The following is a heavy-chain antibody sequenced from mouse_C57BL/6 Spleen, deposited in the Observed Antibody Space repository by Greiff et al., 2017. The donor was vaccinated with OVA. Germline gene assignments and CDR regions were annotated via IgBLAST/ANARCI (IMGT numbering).Heavy chain of an antibody. J-gene: IGHJ2*01. CDR3: ARKRIYDGYFFDY. V-gene: IGHV1-80*01. D-gene: IGHD2-3*01. CDR2: IYPGDGDT. Sequence: QVQLQQSGAELVKPGASVKLSCKASGYAFSSYWMNWVKQRPGKGLEWIGQIYPGDGDTNYNGKFKGKATLTADKSSSTAYMQLSSLTSEDSAVYFCARKRIYDGYFFDYWGQGTTLTVSS. CDR1: GYAFSSYW.